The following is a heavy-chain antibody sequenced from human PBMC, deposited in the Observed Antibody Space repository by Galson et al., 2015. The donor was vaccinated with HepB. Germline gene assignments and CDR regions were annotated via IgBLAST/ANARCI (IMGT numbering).Heavy chain of an antibody. CDR3: ARDPVVLLWFRPVANWFDP. J-gene: IGHJ5*02. CDR2: ISAYNGNT. V-gene: IGHV1-18*01. CDR1: GYTFTSYG. Sequence: SVKVSCKASGYTFTSYGISWVRQAPGQGLEWMGWISAYNGNTNYAQKLQGRVTMTTDTSTSTAYMELRSLRSDDTAVYYCARDPVVLLWFRPVANWFDPWGQGTLVTVSS. D-gene: IGHD3-10*01.